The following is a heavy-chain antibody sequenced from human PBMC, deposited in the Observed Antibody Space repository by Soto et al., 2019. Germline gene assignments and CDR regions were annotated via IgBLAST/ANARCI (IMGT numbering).Heavy chain of an antibody. CDR1: GFTVSSNY. J-gene: IGHJ4*02. Sequence: GGSLRLSCAASGFTVSSNYMSWVRQAPGKGLEWVSVIYSGGSTYYADSVKGRFTISRDNSKNTLYLQMNSLRAEDTAVYYCARGPTHLDIYSGYDLYDYWGQGTLVTVSS. V-gene: IGHV3-66*01. CDR3: ARGPTHLDIYSGYDLYDY. D-gene: IGHD5-12*01. CDR2: IYSGGST.